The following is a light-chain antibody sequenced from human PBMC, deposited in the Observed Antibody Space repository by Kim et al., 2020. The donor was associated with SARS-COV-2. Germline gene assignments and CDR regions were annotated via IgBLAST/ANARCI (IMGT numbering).Light chain of an antibody. Sequence: QSALTQPASVSGSPGQSITLSCTGTNNDVGNYDLVSWYQQHPGKAPKLILYEVTKRPSGISNRFSGSRSGNTASLTISGLQAEDEADYYCCAYAAGNFFDIIFGGGTQLTVL. V-gene: IGLV2-23*02. J-gene: IGLJ2*01. CDR1: NNDVGNYDL. CDR2: EVT. CDR3: CAYAAGNFFDII.